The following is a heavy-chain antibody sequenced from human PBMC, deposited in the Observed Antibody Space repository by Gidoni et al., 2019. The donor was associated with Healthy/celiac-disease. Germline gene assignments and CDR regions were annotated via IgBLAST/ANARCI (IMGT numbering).Heavy chain of an antibody. CDR2: IKSKTDGGTT. Sequence: EVQLVESGGGLVKPGGSLRLSCAASGFPFSNAWMSWVRQAPGKGLEWVGRIKSKTDGGTTDYAAPVKGRFTISRDDSKNTLYLQMNSLKTEDTAVYYCTTDHLAAAPADYWGQGTLVTVSS. CDR1: GFPFSNAW. J-gene: IGHJ4*02. CDR3: TTDHLAAAPADY. V-gene: IGHV3-15*01. D-gene: IGHD6-13*01.